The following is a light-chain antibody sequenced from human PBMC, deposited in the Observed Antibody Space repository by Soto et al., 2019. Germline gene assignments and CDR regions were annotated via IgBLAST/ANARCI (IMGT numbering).Light chain of an antibody. CDR1: QSITGSY. J-gene: IGKJ4*01. V-gene: IGKV3-20*01. Sequence: EKVLTQSPGTLSFSPGERATVSCRASQSITGSYLAWYQQTPGQAPRLLIYGASSRATGVPDRFSGSGSGKDLTLTISTLEPEDFAVYHCTQYYSIQRTFGGGTEG. CDR2: GAS. CDR3: TQYYSIQRT.